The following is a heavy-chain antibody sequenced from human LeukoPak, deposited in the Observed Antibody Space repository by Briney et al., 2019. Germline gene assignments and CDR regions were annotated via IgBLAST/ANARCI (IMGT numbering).Heavy chain of an antibody. J-gene: IGHJ5*01. CDR1: GYTFTSYY. V-gene: IGHV1-46*01. D-gene: IGHD1-20*01. CDR3: ARDRIIGGSSGGWFDS. Sequence: GASVKVSCKASGYTFTSYYMHWVRQAPGQGLEWMGIINPSGGSTSYAQKFQGRVTMTRDTSTSTVYMELSSLRSEDTAVYYCARDRIIGGSSGGWFDSWGQGTLVTVSS. CDR2: INPSGGST.